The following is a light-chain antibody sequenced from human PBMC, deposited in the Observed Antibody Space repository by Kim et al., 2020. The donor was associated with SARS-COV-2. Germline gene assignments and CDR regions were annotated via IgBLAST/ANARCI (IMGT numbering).Light chain of an antibody. CDR2: DAS. CDR3: QQFFTDLHT. CDR1: QAISSG. V-gene: IGKV1-13*02. J-gene: IGKJ2*01. Sequence: AIQLTQSPSSLSASVGDRVTLSCRASQAISSGLAWYQQKPGKPPRLIIYDASSLESGVPSRFSGRGSGTDFSLTITSLQPEDFATYYCQQFFTDLHTFGQGTKLEI.